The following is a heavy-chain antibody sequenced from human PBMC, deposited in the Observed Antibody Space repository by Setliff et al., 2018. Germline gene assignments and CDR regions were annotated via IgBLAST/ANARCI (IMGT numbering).Heavy chain of an antibody. V-gene: IGHV4-30-4*08. CDR2: IYSSGST. Sequence: SETLSLTCTVSGGSISSGDYYWSWIRQPPGKGLEWIGYIYSSGSTYYNPSLKSRVSITVDTSKNQFSLKLSSVTAADTAVYYCARESRYYYDNLGTLDYWGQGTLVTVSS. CDR3: ARESRYYYDNLGTLDY. CDR1: GGSISSGDYY. D-gene: IGHD3-22*01. J-gene: IGHJ4*02.